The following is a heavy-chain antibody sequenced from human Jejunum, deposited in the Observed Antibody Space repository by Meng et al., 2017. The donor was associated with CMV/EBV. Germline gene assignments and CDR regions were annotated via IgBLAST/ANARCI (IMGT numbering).Heavy chain of an antibody. D-gene: IGHD3-10*01. V-gene: IGHV5-51*01. CDR2: IYPDDSDS. CDR3: VRRAGSLYYLDF. CDR1: GYSFSTYW. Sequence: KASGYSFSTYWIAWVRQMPGKGLEWMGIIYPDDSDSRYNPSFQGQVTISADKSITTAYLQWSSLKASDTGMYYCVRRAGSLYYLDFWGPGTLVTVSS. J-gene: IGHJ4*02.